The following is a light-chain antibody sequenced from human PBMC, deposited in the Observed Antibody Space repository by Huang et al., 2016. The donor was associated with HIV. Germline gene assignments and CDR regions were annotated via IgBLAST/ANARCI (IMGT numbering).Light chain of an antibody. CDR1: QSLLPIDGETY. V-gene: IGKV2D-29*02. Sequence: DIVMTQTPLSLSVTPGQPVSISCKSSQSLLPIDGETYLYWYLHKPGQSPQLLIYEVSNRCSGVPDRFSGSGSGTDFTLRISRVEAEDVGVYYCMQRTQRPLTFGGGTKVEIK. CDR3: MQRTQRPLT. J-gene: IGKJ4*01. CDR2: EVS.